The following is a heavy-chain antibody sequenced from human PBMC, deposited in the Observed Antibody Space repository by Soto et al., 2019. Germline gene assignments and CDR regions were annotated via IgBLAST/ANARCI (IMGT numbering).Heavy chain of an antibody. J-gene: IGHJ4*02. CDR3: ANSARDGSPGDFDY. D-gene: IGHD3-10*01. CDR1: GFTFSSYG. Sequence: QVQLVESGGGVVQPGRSLRLSCAASGFTFSSYGMHWVRQAPGKGLEWVAVIWYDGSNKYYADSVKGRFTISRDNSKNTLYLQMNCLRAEDTAVYYCANSARDGSPGDFDYWGQGTLVTVSS. V-gene: IGHV3-33*06. CDR2: IWYDGSNK.